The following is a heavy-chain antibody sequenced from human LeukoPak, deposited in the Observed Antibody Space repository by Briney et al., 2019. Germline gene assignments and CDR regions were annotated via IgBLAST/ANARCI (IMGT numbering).Heavy chain of an antibody. D-gene: IGHD3-3*01. V-gene: IGHV4-38-2*02. CDR2: IYHSGST. CDR1: GYSISSGYY. Sequence: SETLSLTCTVSGYSISSGYYWGWIRQPPGKGLEWIGSIYHSGSTYYNPSLKSRVTISVDTSKNQFSLKLSSVTAADTAVYYCARKEWVPYYFDYWGQGTLVTVSS. J-gene: IGHJ4*02. CDR3: ARKEWVPYYFDY.